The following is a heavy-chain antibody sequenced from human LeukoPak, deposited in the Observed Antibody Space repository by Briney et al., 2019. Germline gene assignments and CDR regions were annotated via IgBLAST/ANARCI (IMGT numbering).Heavy chain of an antibody. V-gene: IGHV3-43D*03. J-gene: IGHJ6*03. CDR1: GFTFDDYA. Sequence: GGSLRLSCAASGFTFDDYAMHWVRQAPGKGLEWVSLISWDGGSTYYADSVKGRFTISRDNSKNSLYLQMNSLRAEDTALYYCAKGHLRVPKGYYYYYMDVWGKGTTVTVSS. CDR3: AKGHLRVPKGYYYYYMDV. CDR2: ISWDGGST.